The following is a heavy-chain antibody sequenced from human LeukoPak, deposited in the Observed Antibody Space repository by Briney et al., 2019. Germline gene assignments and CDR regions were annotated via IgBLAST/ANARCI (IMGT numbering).Heavy chain of an antibody. CDR3: ARGGYSYGPDAFDI. D-gene: IGHD5-18*01. V-gene: IGHV4-39*07. J-gene: IGHJ3*02. CDR1: GGSISSSSYY. CDR2: INHSGST. Sequence: SETLSLTCTVSGGSISSSSYYWGWIRQPPGKGLEWIGEINHSGSTNYNPSLKSRVTISVDTSKNQFSLKLSSVTAADTAVYYCARGGYSYGPDAFDIWGQGTMVTVSS.